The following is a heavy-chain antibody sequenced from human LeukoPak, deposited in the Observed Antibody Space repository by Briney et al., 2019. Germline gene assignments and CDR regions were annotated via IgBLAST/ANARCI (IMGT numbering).Heavy chain of an antibody. CDR3: ARFKGLRYFESEGYFDY. J-gene: IGHJ4*02. CDR2: IKQDGSEK. V-gene: IGHV3-7*01. CDR1: GFTFSTYG. Sequence: AGGSLRLSCAASGFTFSTYGMYWVRQAPGKGLEWVANIKQDGSEKYYVDSVKGRFTISRDNAKNSLYLQMNSLRAEDTAVYYCARFKGLRYFESEGYFDYWAREPWSPSPQ. D-gene: IGHD3-9*01.